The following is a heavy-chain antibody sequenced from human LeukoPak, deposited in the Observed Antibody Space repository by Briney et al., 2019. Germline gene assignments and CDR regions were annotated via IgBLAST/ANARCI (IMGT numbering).Heavy chain of an antibody. CDR1: GFTFSSYA. J-gene: IGHJ4*02. CDR3: ARGSSGWYGPADY. D-gene: IGHD6-19*01. V-gene: IGHV3-23*01. Sequence: GGSLRLSCAASGFTFSSYAMSWVRQAPGKGLEWVSAISGSGGSTYYADSVKGRFTISRDNSKNTLYLQMNSLRAEDTAVYYCARGSSGWYGPADYWGQGTLVTVSS. CDR2: ISGSGGST.